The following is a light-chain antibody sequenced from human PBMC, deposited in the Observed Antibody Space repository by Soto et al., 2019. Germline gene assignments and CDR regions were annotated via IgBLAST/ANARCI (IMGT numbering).Light chain of an antibody. J-gene: IGKJ3*01. CDR2: GTS. CDR1: QSVNSAY. Sequence: EIVLTQSPGTLSLSPGERATLSCRASQSVNSAYLAWYQHKPGQAPRLLIYGTSTRATGIPDRFSGSGSGTDFTLTISRLEPEDFAVYYCHQYGISPPFTFGPGTKVDIK. V-gene: IGKV3-20*01. CDR3: HQYGISPPFT.